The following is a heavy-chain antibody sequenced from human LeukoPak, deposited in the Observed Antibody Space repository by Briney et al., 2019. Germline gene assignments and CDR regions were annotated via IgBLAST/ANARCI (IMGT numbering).Heavy chain of an antibody. D-gene: IGHD3-9*01. CDR1: GGSISSYY. J-gene: IGHJ5*02. CDR3: ARGGGLRYFDWSSGATRGDFDP. Sequence: SETLSLTCTVSGGSISSYYWSWIRQPPGKGLEWIGYIYYSGSTNYNPSLKSRVTVSVDTSKNQFSLKLSSVTAADTAVYYCARGGGLRYFDWSSGATRGDFDPWGQGTLVTVSS. CDR2: IYYSGST. V-gene: IGHV4-59*01.